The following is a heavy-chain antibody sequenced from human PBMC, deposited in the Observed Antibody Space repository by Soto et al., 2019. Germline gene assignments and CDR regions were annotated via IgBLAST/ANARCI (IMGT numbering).Heavy chain of an antibody. CDR1: GYTFTSYV. V-gene: IGHV1-18*01. D-gene: IGHD5-18*01. CDR2: ISAYNGNT. Sequence: ASVNVSCMASGYTFTSYVISWVRQAPGQGLEWMGWISAYNGNTNYAQKLQGRVTMTTDTSTSTAYMELRSLRSDDTAVYYRARSHAVDTAIVMSWFDPWGQGTLVTVSS. J-gene: IGHJ5*02. CDR3: ARSHAVDTAIVMSWFDP.